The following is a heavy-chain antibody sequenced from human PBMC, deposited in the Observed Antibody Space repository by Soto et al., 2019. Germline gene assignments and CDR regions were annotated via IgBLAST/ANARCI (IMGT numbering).Heavy chain of an antibody. V-gene: IGHV4-61*08. Sequence: PSETLSLTCTVSGGSLTSEGYYWSWIRQLPGKGLEWIGYIYYSGSTNYNPSLKSRVTISVDTPKNQFSLKLSSVTAADTAVYYCARDTIIAVAGSRVLLGYWGQGTLVTVSS. J-gene: IGHJ4*02. CDR2: IYYSGST. CDR3: ARDTIIAVAGSRVLLGY. CDR1: GGSLTSEGYY. D-gene: IGHD6-19*01.